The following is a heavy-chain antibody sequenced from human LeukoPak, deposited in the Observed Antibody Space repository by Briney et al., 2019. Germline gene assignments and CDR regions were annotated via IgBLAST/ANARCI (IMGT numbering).Heavy chain of an antibody. V-gene: IGHV3-30-3*01. Sequence: PGRSLRLSCAASGFTFSSYAMHWVRQAPGKGLEGVAVISYDGSNKYYADSVKGRFTISRDNSKNTLYLQMNSLRAEDTAVYYCARDPSDAFYYYYGMDVWGQGTTVTVSS. CDR2: ISYDGSNK. D-gene: IGHD2-2*01. CDR3: ARDPSDAFYYYYGMDV. J-gene: IGHJ6*02. CDR1: GFTFSSYA.